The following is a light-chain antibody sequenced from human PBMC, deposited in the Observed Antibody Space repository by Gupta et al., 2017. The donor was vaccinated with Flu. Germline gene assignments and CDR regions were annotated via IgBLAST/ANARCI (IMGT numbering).Light chain of an antibody. Sequence: DILMTQSPVSLAVSLGERPTNNCKSSQSVLYSSNNMNYVAWYQQKPGQPPKLLIYWASTRESGVPDRFSGSGSGTDFTLTISSLQAEDVAVYYCQQYYSIPQTFGQGTKVEIK. V-gene: IGKV4-1*01. J-gene: IGKJ1*01. CDR3: QQYYSIPQT. CDR1: QSVLYSSNNMNY. CDR2: WAS.